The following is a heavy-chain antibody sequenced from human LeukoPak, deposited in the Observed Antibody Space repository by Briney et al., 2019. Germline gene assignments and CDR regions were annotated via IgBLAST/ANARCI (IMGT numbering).Heavy chain of an antibody. CDR1: GYSINSAFY. D-gene: IGHD3-22*01. CDR2: VFHRGTT. Sequence: PSETLSLTCTASGYSINSAFYWGWIRVPPGKGLEWIGTVFHRGTTYYNSSLKSRVNISIDTSKNQFSLKLSSVTAADTAVYYCARHTRNYYDSSGRSVDYWGQGTLVTVSS. J-gene: IGHJ4*02. CDR3: ARHTRNYYDSSGRSVDY. V-gene: IGHV4-38-2*02.